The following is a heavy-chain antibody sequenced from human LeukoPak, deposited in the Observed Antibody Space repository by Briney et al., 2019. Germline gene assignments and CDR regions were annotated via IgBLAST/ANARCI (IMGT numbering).Heavy chain of an antibody. V-gene: IGHV3-48*01. CDR2: ISSSSSTI. CDR1: GFTFSSYS. Sequence: GGSLTLSCAASGFTFSSYSMNWVRQAPGKGLEWVSYISSSSSTIYYADSVKGRFTISRDNAKNSLYLQMNSLRAEDTAVYYCAELGITMIGGVWGKGTTVTISS. CDR3: AELGITMIGGV. D-gene: IGHD3-10*02. J-gene: IGHJ6*04.